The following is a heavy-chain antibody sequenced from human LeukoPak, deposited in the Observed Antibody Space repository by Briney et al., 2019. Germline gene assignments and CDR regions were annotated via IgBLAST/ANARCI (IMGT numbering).Heavy chain of an antibody. J-gene: IGHJ4*02. Sequence: AGGSLRLSCAASGFTFSDYYMSWIRQAPGKGLEWVSYISSSSSYTNYADSVKGRFTISRDNAKNSLYPQMNSLRAEDTAVCYCARDQRYCSSSSCPWEPFDYWGQGTLVTVSS. D-gene: IGHD2-2*01. CDR3: ARDQRYCSSSSCPWEPFDY. CDR2: ISSSSSYT. V-gene: IGHV3-11*05. CDR1: GFTFSDYY.